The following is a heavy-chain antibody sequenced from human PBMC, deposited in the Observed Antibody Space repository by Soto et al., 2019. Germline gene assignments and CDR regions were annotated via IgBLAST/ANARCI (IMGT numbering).Heavy chain of an antibody. J-gene: IGHJ1*01. V-gene: IGHV4-59*01. Sequence: QVQLQESGPGLVKPSETLSLTCTVSGGSMSGYHWTWIRQSPGKELEFIGYVFDSGRTKSNPSLRRRVAVSMDASKNQFSLTLSSVTATDTAVYYCASCLNSAGSCLRFLRWGQGTLVTVSS. CDR1: GGSMSGYH. D-gene: IGHD2-15*01. CDR3: ASCLNSAGSCLRFLR. CDR2: VFDSGRT.